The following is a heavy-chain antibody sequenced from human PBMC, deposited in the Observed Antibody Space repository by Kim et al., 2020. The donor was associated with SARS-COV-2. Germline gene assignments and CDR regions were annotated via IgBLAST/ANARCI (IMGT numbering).Heavy chain of an antibody. CDR1: GDSVSSNSAA. V-gene: IGHV6-1*01. J-gene: IGHJ6*02. Sequence: SQTLSLTCAISGDSVSSNSAAWHWIRQSPSRGLEWLGRTYYRSKWYNDYAVSVKSRITINPDTSKNQFSLQLNSVTPEDTAVYYCARDDCSGGSCYSEYHYYYGMDVWGQGTTVTVSS. CDR3: ARDDCSGGSCYSEYHYYYGMDV. D-gene: IGHD2-15*01. CDR2: TYYRSKWYN.